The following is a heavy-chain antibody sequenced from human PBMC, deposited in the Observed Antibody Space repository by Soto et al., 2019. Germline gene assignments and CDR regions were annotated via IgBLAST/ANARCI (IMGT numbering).Heavy chain of an antibody. J-gene: IGHJ4*02. V-gene: IGHV3-30*18. Sequence: VQLVESGGGVVQPGRSLRLSCAASGFTFSDYAMHWVRQAPGKGLEWVAVVAHDGRNTHYADSVKGRFTISRDSSKNTVSLEMTSLRAEDTAVYYCSKGGRQWLVTSDFNYWGQGALVTVSS. CDR1: GFTFSDYA. CDR2: VAHDGRNT. CDR3: SKGGRQWLVTSDFNY. D-gene: IGHD6-19*01.